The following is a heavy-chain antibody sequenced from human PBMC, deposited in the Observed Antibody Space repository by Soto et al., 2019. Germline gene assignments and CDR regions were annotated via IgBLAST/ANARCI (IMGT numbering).Heavy chain of an antibody. CDR1: GGSINSGGYY. J-gene: IGHJ4*02. CDR3: ARGITMVRGVIHTPYFDY. D-gene: IGHD3-10*01. Sequence: QVQLQESGPGLVKPSQTLSLTCTVSGGSINSGGYYWSWIRQHPGKGLEWIGYIYNSGSTYYNPSSKSRVTKSVDAATNQCSLKLSSVTAAVTAVYCCARGITMVRGVIHTPYFDYWGQGTLVSVSS. CDR2: IYNSGST. V-gene: IGHV4-31*03.